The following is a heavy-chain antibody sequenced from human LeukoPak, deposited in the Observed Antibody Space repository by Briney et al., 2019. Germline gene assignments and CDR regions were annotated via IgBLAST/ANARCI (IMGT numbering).Heavy chain of an antibody. V-gene: IGHV4-59*01. CDR1: GGSISSYY. J-gene: IGHJ4*02. Sequence: SETLSLTCTVSGGSISSYYWSWIRQPPGKGLEWIGYIYYSGSTNYNPSLKSRVTISVDTSKNQFSLKLSSVAAADTAVYYCARDSRRDGYNLDYWGRGTLVTVSS. D-gene: IGHD5-24*01. CDR3: ARDSRRDGYNLDY. CDR2: IYYSGST.